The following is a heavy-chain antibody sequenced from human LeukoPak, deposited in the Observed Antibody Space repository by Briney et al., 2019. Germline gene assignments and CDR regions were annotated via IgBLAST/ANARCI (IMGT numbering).Heavy chain of an antibody. D-gene: IGHD5-18*01. Sequence: PSQTLSLTCAVSGDSISSGGYSWSWIRQPPGRGLEWIGYIYHSGSTYYSPSLKSRVTISVDRSKNQFSLKLSSVTAADTAVYYCASRQLWSDYYYYGMDVWGKGTTVTVSS. CDR3: ASRQLWSDYYYYGMDV. J-gene: IGHJ6*04. CDR1: GDSISSGGYS. V-gene: IGHV4-30-2*01. CDR2: IYHSGST.